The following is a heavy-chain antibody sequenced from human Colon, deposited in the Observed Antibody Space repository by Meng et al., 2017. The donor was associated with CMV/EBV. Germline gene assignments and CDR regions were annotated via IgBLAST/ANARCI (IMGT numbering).Heavy chain of an antibody. CDR2: ISFDGRNT. CDR3: ARAGLSLHNYLDY. J-gene: IGHJ4*02. V-gene: IGHV3-30*04. Sequence: GESLKISCSTSGFTFDSYAMHWVRQTPGKGLEWVALISFDGRNTYYAASVKGRFTISRDNFKVALYLHLNTVRPEDTAVYYCARAGLSLHNYLDYWGQGTLVTVSS. CDR1: GFTFDSYA. D-gene: IGHD2/OR15-2a*01.